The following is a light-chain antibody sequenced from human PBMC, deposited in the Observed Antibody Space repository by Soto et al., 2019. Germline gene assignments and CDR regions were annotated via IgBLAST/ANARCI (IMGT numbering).Light chain of an antibody. J-gene: IGKJ1*01. CDR3: QQYNSYAET. CDR2: DAS. CDR1: QGISSW. V-gene: IGKV1-5*01. Sequence: DIQMTQSHSTLSASVGDRVTITCRASQGISSWLAWYQQKPGKAPKLLIYDASSLESGVPSRFSGSGSGTEFTLTISSLQPDDFATYYCQQYNSYAETFGQGTKVEIK.